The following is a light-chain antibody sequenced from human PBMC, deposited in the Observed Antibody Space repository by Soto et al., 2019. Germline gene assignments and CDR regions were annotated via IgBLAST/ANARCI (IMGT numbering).Light chain of an antibody. CDR2: EVS. CDR1: SSDIGTYNY. V-gene: IGLV2-14*01. Sequence: QSVLTQPASVSGSPGQSITISCTGTSSDIGTYNYVFWYQQHPGKVPKLMIYEVSNRPSGVSNRFSGSKSGNTASLAISGLQAEDEADYYCSSYTTSSTQVFGGGTKLTVL. J-gene: IGLJ3*02. CDR3: SSYTTSSTQV.